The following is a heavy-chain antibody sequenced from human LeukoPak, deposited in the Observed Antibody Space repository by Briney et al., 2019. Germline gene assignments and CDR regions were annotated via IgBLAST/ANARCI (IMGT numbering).Heavy chain of an antibody. D-gene: IGHD2-15*01. CDR1: GGSISSSSYY. V-gene: IGHV4-39*07. CDR2: IYYSGST. Sequence: SETLSLTCTVSGGSISSSSYYWGWIRQPPGKGLEWIGSIYYSGSTYYNPSLKSRVTISVDTSKNQFSLKLSSVTAADTAVYYCARDRIVVVVAATGWFDPWGQGTLVTVSS. CDR3: ARDRIVVVVAATGWFDP. J-gene: IGHJ5*02.